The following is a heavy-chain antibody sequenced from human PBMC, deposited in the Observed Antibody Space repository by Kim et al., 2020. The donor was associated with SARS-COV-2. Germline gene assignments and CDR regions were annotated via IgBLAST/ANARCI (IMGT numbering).Heavy chain of an antibody. CDR1: GFTFSSYG. CDR2: IWYDGSNK. D-gene: IGHD3-10*01. J-gene: IGHJ4*02. CDR3: ARDRQRKYYGSGSYVY. V-gene: IGHV3-33*01. Sequence: GGSLRLSCAASGFTFSSYGMHWVRQAPGKGLEWVAVIWYDGSNKYYADSVKGRFTISRDNSKNTLYLQMNSLRAEDTAVYYCARDRQRKYYGSGSYVYWGQGTLVTVSS.